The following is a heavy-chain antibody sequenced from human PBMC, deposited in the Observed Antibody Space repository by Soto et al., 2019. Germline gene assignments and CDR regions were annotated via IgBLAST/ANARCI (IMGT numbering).Heavy chain of an antibody. J-gene: IGHJ3*02. CDR2: IIPIFGTA. V-gene: IGHV1-69*05. CDR3: ARGRPYSNYGAVDI. Sequence: ASVKVSCKASGGTFSSYAISWVRQAPGQGLEWMGGIIPIFGTANYAQKLQGRVTMTTDTSTSTAYMELRSLRSDDTAVYYCARGRPYSNYGAVDIWGQGTMVTVSS. CDR1: GGTFSSYA. D-gene: IGHD4-4*01.